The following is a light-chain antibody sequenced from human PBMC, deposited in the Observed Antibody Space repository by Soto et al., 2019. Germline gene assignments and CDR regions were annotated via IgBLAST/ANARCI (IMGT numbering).Light chain of an antibody. CDR2: AAS. J-gene: IGKJ4*01. V-gene: IGKV3-11*01. CDR1: QSVSSY. CDR3: QQRSNWPLT. Sequence: EIVLTQSPATLSLSPGERATLSCRASQSVSSYLAWYQQKPGQAPRLLIYAASNRATGIPARFSGSGSGTDFTLTISGLEPEDFAVYYCQQRSNWPLTFGGGTTVEIK.